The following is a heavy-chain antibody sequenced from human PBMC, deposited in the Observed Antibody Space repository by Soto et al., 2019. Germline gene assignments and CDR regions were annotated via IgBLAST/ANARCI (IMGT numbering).Heavy chain of an antibody. Sequence: EASVKASSKASGYSFTTHAISWVRQAPGHVFEWMGWISAYNGDTHYVQRFQGRLTMTTDTSTSTAYMELRSLTSDDTAVYYCARDPPFSGILRGTPLMDVWGQGTTVTV. J-gene: IGHJ6*02. CDR3: ARDPPFSGILRGTPLMDV. V-gene: IGHV1-18*04. CDR2: ISAYNGDT. D-gene: IGHD4-17*01. CDR1: GYSFTTHA.